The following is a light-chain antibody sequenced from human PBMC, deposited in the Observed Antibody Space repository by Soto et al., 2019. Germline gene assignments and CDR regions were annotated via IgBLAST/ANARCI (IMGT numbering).Light chain of an antibody. CDR3: QQYNNWPWT. CDR2: GAS. V-gene: IGKV3-15*01. Sequence: EIVMTQSPSTLSASPGERATLSCRASQSVSSNLAWHQQKPGQAPRLLIYGASTRATGIPAKFSGSGSGTEFTLTISSLQSEDFAVYYCQQYNNWPWTFGQGTKVEIK. J-gene: IGKJ1*01. CDR1: QSVSSN.